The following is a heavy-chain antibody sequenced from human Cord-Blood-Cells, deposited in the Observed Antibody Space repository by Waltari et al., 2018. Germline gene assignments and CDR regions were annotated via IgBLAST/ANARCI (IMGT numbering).Heavy chain of an antibody. CDR3: AKGDRYSSPYDAFDI. CDR1: GFTFSSYG. V-gene: IGHV3-30*18. J-gene: IGHJ3*02. Sequence: QVQLVESGGGVVQPGRSLRLSCAASGFTFSSYGMHWVRPAPGKGLEWVAVISYDGSNKYYADSVKGRFTISRDNSKNTLYLQMNSLRAEDTAVYYCAKGDRYSSPYDAFDIWGQGTMVTVSS. D-gene: IGHD5-18*01. CDR2: ISYDGSNK.